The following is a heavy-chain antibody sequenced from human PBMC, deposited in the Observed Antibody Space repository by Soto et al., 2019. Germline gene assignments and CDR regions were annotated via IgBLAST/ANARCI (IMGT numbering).Heavy chain of an antibody. Sequence: SGGSLRLSCAASGFTVSNNYMSWVRQAPGKGLEWVSLIYSGGSTFYADSVKGRFTISRDNSKNTLLLQMNSLRAEDTAVYFCATYTSLDYWGQGTLVTVSS. CDR2: IYSGGST. J-gene: IGHJ4*02. V-gene: IGHV3-53*01. CDR3: ATYTSLDY. CDR1: GFTVSNNY. D-gene: IGHD2-2*02.